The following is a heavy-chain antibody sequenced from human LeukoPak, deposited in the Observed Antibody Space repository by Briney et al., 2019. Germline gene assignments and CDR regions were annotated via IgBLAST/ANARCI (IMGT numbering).Heavy chain of an antibody. J-gene: IGHJ4*02. D-gene: IGHD3-3*01. V-gene: IGHV3-66*02. CDR3: ARESPDFWSGLHYFDY. Sequence: PGGSLSLYCAASGFTVSSNYMSWVRQAPGQGLEWVSVIYSGGSTYYADSVKGRFTISRDNSKNTLYLQMYSLRAEDTAVYYCARESPDFWSGLHYFDYWGQGTLVTVSS. CDR2: IYSGGST. CDR1: GFTVSSNY.